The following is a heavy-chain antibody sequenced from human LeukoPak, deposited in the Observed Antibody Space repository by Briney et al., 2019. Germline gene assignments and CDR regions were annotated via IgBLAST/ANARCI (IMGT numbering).Heavy chain of an antibody. V-gene: IGHV4-34*01. D-gene: IGHD1-14*01. CDR1: GGSFTAYY. CDR3: ARGRTRGRAGMFDP. Sequence: SETLSLTCNVSGGSFTAYYWAWIRQPPGKGLEWIGGVNESGNTYYSPSLRSRVTVSIETSENQFSLKITSATAADTAVYYCARGRTRGRAGMFDPWGQGSLVTVSS. CDR2: VNESGNT. J-gene: IGHJ5*02.